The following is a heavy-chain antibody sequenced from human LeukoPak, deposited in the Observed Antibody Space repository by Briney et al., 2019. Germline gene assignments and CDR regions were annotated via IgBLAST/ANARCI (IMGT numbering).Heavy chain of an antibody. J-gene: IGHJ4*02. CDR2: IDHSGST. Sequence: SETLSLTCAVYGGSFSGYYWSWIPQPPGKGLEWIGEIDHSGSTNYNPSLKSRVTISVDTSKNQFSLKLSSVTAADTAVYYCARGLGTTPRNWGQGTLVTVSS. CDR3: ARGLGTTPRN. D-gene: IGHD4-11*01. CDR1: GGSFSGYY. V-gene: IGHV4-34*01.